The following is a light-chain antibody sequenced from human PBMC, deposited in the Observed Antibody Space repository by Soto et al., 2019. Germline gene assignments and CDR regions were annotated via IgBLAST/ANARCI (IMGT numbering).Light chain of an antibody. Sequence: QSVLTQPPSVSGAPGQRVTISCTGSSSNIGAGYDVHWYQQLPGTAPKLLIYGNSNRPSGVPDRFSGSKSGTSASLAIPGLQAEDEADYYCQSYDSSLSGYVFGTGTKATVL. V-gene: IGLV1-40*01. CDR1: SSNIGAGYD. CDR3: QSYDSSLSGYV. J-gene: IGLJ1*01. CDR2: GNS.